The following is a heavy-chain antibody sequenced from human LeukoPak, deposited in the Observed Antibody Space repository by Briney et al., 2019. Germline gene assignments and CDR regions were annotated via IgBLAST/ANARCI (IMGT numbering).Heavy chain of an antibody. CDR2: IYIVGTT. J-gene: IGHJ4*02. D-gene: IGHD6-13*01. CDR1: GFIVSHNY. CDR3: ARGPRYSFY. V-gene: IGHV3-53*01. Sequence: GGSLRLSCAASGFIVSHNYMTWVRQAPGKGLEWISVIYIVGTTYYADSVKGRFTISRDQANNTLYLQMNTLRDEDTAVYYCARGPRYSFYWGQGTLVSVSS.